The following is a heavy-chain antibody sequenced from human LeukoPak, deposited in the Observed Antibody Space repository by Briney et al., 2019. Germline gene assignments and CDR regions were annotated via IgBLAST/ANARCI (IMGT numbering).Heavy chain of an antibody. CDR1: GGSISSSSYY. J-gene: IGHJ5*02. CDR3: ARHSWRYCSSTSCLNWFDP. V-gene: IGHV4-39*01. Sequence: SETLSLTCTVSGGSISSSSYYWGWIRQPPGKRLEWIGSIYYSGSTYYNPSLKSRVTISVDTSKNQFSLKLSSVTAADTAVYYCARHSWRYCSSTSCLNWFDPWGQGTLVTVSS. D-gene: IGHD2-2*01. CDR2: IYYSGST.